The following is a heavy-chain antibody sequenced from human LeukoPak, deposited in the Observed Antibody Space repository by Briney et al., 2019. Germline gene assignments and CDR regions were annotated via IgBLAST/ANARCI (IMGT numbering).Heavy chain of an antibody. CDR2: INPNSGGT. Sequence: ASVKVSCKASGYTFTGYYMHWVRQAPGQGLEWMGWINPNSGGTNYAQKFQGRVTMTRDTSISTAYMELSRLRSDDTAVYYCARFYSGYGNYYYYMDVWGKGTTVTASS. CDR3: ARFYSGYGNYYYYMDV. D-gene: IGHD5-12*01. CDR1: GYTFTGYY. V-gene: IGHV1-2*02. J-gene: IGHJ6*03.